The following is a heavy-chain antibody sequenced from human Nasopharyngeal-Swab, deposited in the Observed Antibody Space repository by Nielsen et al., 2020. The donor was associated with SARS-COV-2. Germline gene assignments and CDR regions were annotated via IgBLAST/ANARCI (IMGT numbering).Heavy chain of an antibody. CDR1: GFTFRSYG. J-gene: IGHJ6*03. CDR2: ISYDGSNK. D-gene: IGHD3-22*01. V-gene: IGHV3-30*18. CDR3: AKEVVPRNYYYNYYMDV. Sequence: GGSLRLSCAASGFTFRSYGIHWVRLAPGKGLEWVAIISYDGSNKYYADSVKGRFTISRDNSRNTLYLQMNSLRAEDTAVSHFAKEVVPRNYYYNYYMDVWGIGTTVTVSS.